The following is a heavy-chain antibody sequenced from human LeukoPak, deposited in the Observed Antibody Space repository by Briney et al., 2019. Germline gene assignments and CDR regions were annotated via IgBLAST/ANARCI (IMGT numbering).Heavy chain of an antibody. CDR1: GYTFTSYG. D-gene: IGHD2-15*01. CDR2: ISAYNGNT. CDR3: ARDCSGGSCYGPEGWFDP. V-gene: IGHV1-18*01. J-gene: IGHJ5*02. Sequence: GVSVKVSCKASGYTFTSYGISWVRQAPGQGLEWMGWISAYNGNTNYAQKLQGRVTMTTDTSTSTAYMELRSLRSDDTAVYYCARDCSGGSCYGPEGWFDPWGQGTLVTVSS.